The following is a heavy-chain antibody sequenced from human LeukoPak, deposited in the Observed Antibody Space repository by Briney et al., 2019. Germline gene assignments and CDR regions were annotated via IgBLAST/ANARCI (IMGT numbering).Heavy chain of an antibody. Sequence: PGGSLRLSCAASGFTVSSNYMSWVRQAPGKGLEWVSVIYSGGSTYYADSVKGRFTISRDNSKNTLYLQMNSLRAEDTAVFYCAKGGPFSTSSQKYFDPWGQGSLVIVS. CDR2: IYSGGST. CDR1: GFTVSSNY. V-gene: IGHV3-53*01. CDR3: AKGGPFSTSSQKYFDP. D-gene: IGHD6-6*01. J-gene: IGHJ5*02.